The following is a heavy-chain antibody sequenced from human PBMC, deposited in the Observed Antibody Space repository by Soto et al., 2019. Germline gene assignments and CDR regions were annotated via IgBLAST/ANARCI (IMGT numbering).Heavy chain of an antibody. CDR3: ARECSGGSCLPFDI. D-gene: IGHD2-15*01. CDR2: IIPIFGTA. J-gene: IGHJ3*02. Sequence: GASVKVSCKASGGTFSSYAISWVRQAPGQGLEWMGGIIPIFGTASYAQKFQGRVTMTGDTSTSTAYMELSSLRSEDTAVYYCARECSGGSCLPFDIWGQGTMVTVSS. CDR1: GGTFSSYA. V-gene: IGHV1-69*06.